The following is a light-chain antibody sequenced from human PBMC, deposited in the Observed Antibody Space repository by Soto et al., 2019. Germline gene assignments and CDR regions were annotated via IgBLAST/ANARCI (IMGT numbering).Light chain of an antibody. CDR2: DAS. CDR3: QQYNSYSSFT. CDR1: QSISSW. Sequence: DIQMTQSPSTLSASVGDRVIITCRASQSISSWLAWYQQKPGKAPKVLIYDASSWESGVPSRFSGSGSGTEFTLTISSLQPDDFATYYCQQYNSYSSFTFGQGTKLEIK. V-gene: IGKV1-5*01. J-gene: IGKJ2*01.